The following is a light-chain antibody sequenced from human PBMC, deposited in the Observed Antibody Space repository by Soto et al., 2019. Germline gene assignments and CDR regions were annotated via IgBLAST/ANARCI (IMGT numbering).Light chain of an antibody. CDR3: QQYYTTPPIS. CDR1: QSLLFSSNNRNY. J-gene: IGKJ4*01. CDR2: WAP. Sequence: DIVMTQSPDSLAVSLGERATIHCTSSQSLLFSSNNRNYLAWYQQKAGQPPKLLIYWAPSRGSGVPDRFSGSGSGTDFTLTISSLQAEDVAVYYCQQYYTTPPISFGGGTKVDIK. V-gene: IGKV4-1*01.